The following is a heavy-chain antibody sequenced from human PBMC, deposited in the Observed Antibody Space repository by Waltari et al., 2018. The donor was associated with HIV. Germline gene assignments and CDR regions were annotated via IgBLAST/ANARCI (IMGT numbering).Heavy chain of an antibody. CDR3: ARDSDWLYYYYGMDV. Sequence: QVHLVQSGAEVKKPGASVKVSCKASGYTFTSYGIHWVRQAPGQRLEWMGWINAGNGNTKYSQKFQARVTITRDTSASTAYMELNSLRSEDTAVYYCARDSDWLYYYYGMDVWGQGTTVTVSS. D-gene: IGHD3-9*01. CDR1: GYTFTSYG. CDR2: INAGNGNT. V-gene: IGHV1-3*01. J-gene: IGHJ6*02.